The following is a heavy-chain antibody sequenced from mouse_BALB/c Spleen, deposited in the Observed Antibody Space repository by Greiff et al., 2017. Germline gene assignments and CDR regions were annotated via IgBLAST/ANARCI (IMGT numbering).Heavy chain of an antibody. V-gene: IGHV3-2*02. J-gene: IGHJ3*01. Sequence: EVKLVESGPGLVKPSQSLSLTCTVTGYSITSDYAWNWIRQFPGNKLEWMGYISYSGSTSYNPSLKSRISITRDTSKNQFFLQLNSVTTEDTATYYCARRNYYGYDGFAYWGQGTLVTVSA. CDR3: ARRNYYGYDGFAY. D-gene: IGHD1-2*01. CDR1: GYSITSDYA. CDR2: ISYSGST.